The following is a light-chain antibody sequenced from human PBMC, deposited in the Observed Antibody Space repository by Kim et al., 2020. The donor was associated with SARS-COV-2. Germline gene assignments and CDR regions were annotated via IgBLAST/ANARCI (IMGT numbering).Light chain of an antibody. CDR2: DAS. CDR3: QQYNHYST. J-gene: IGKJ2*01. Sequence: GDRVTITCRASQDINSWLAWYQQKPGKAPKLLIYDASYLESGVPSRFSGSRSGTEFTLTINSLQPDDFAVYYCQQYNHYSTFGQGTKLE. CDR1: QDINSW. V-gene: IGKV1-5*01.